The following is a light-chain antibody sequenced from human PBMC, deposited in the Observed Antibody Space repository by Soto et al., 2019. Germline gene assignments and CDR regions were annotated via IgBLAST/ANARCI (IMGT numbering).Light chain of an antibody. CDR1: QSVSSSY. CDR2: GAS. Sequence: VWTQSPVPLYLSPGERATISCRVSQSVSSSYLAWYQQKPGQAPRLLIYGASSRATGIPDRFSGSGSGTDFTLTISRLEPEDFAVYYCQQYGSSPPITFGQGTLLEIK. V-gene: IGKV3-20*01. CDR3: QQYGSSPPIT. J-gene: IGKJ5*01.